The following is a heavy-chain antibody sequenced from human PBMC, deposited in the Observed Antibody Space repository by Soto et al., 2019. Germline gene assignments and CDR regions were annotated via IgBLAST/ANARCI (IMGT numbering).Heavy chain of an antibody. Sequence: SETLSLTCTVSGDSIGGVGYWSWIRQFPGRGLGWIGCISSSGSTYYNPARNNRISLSLDTSQNQFSLKLLSVTAADTAIYYCARSGVTGIVIPSHWFDPWGQGTLVTVSS. CDR1: GDSIGGVGY. CDR3: ARSGVTGIVIPSHWFDP. V-gene: IGHV4-31*03. CDR2: ISSSGST. J-gene: IGHJ5*02. D-gene: IGHD2-21*02.